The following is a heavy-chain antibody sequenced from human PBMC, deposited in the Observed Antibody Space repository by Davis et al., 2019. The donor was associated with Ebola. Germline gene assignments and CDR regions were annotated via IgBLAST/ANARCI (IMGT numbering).Heavy chain of an antibody. V-gene: IGHV4-31*03. D-gene: IGHD3-22*01. CDR2: IYYSGST. CDR3: ARDRGGGDSSGYYYFDY. CDR1: GGSISSGDYY. Sequence: LRLSCTVSGGSISSGDYYWSWIRQPPGKGLEWIGYIYYSGSTYYNPSLKSRVTISVDTSKNQFSLKLSSVTAADTAVYYCARDRGGGDSSGYYYFDYWGQGTLVTVSS. J-gene: IGHJ4*02.